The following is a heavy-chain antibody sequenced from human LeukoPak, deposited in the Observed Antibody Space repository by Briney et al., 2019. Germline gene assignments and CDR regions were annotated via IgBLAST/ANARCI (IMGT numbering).Heavy chain of an antibody. D-gene: IGHD6-13*01. V-gene: IGHV3-30-3*01. J-gene: IGHJ4*02. CDR2: ISYDGSNK. CDR3: ARDPGLWIAAAATYYFDY. CDR1: GFTFSSYA. Sequence: GRSLRLSCAASGFTFSSYAMHWVRQAPGKGLEWVAVISYDGSNKYYADSVKGRFTISRDNSKNTLYLQMNSLRAEDTAVYYCARDPGLWIAAAATYYFDYWGQGTLVTVSS.